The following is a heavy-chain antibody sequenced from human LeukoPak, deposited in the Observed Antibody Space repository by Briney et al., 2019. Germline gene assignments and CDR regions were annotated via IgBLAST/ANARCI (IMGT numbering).Heavy chain of an antibody. V-gene: IGHV4-34*01. Sequence: SETLSLTCAVYGGSFSGYYWSWIRQPPGKGLEWIGEINHSGSTNYNPSLKSRVTISVDTSRNQLSLKLSSLTAADTAVYYCARHEYSGSYYGLSWFDPWGQGTLVTVSS. CDR1: GGSFSGYY. CDR2: INHSGST. D-gene: IGHD1-26*01. J-gene: IGHJ5*02. CDR3: ARHEYSGSYYGLSWFDP.